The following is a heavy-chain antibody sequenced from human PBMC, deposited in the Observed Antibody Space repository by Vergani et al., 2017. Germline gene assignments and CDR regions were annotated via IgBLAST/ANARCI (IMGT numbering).Heavy chain of an antibody. CDR3: ARGHFYSIGWNGEYYGMDV. D-gene: IGHD6-19*01. Sequence: QVQLVQSGAEVKKPGASVKVSCKASGYPFTSYYMHWVRQAPGQGLEWMGIINPSGCSTSYAQKFQGRVTMTRDTSTSTVYMELSSLRSEDTAVYYCARGHFYSIGWNGEYYGMDVWGQGTTVTVSS. CDR1: GYPFTSYY. V-gene: IGHV1-46*01. J-gene: IGHJ6*02. CDR2: INPSGCST.